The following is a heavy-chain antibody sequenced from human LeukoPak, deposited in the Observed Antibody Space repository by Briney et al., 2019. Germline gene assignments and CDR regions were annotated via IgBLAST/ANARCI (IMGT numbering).Heavy chain of an antibody. CDR2: TYYSGST. D-gene: IGHD1-26*01. J-gene: IGHJ4*02. Sequence: SETLSLTCTVSGVSISSSSYYWGWIRQPPGKGLEWIGSTYYSGSTYYNPSLKSLVTISVDTSKNQFSLKLSSVTAADTAVYYCARRRIVGATLDYWGQGTLVTVSS. CDR1: GVSISSSSYY. CDR3: ARRRIVGATLDY. V-gene: IGHV4-39*01.